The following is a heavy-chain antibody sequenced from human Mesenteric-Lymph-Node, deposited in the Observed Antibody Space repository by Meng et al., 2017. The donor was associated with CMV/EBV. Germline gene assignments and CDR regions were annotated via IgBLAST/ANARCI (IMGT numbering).Heavy chain of an antibody. Sequence: ESLKISCTVSGGSIGSYYWSWIRQPPGKGLEWIGYIYYSEATNYNPSLKSRVTISVDTSKNQFSLKLSSVTAADTAMYYCTRGNWKYVDSWGQGTLVTVSS. CDR2: IYYSEAT. V-gene: IGHV4-59*01. CDR1: GGSIGSYY. D-gene: IGHD1-7*01. J-gene: IGHJ4*02. CDR3: TRGNWKYVDS.